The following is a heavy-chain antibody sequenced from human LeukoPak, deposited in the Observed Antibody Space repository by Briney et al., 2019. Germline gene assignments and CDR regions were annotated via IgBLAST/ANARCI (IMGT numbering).Heavy chain of an antibody. CDR1: GGSISSNNW. D-gene: IGHD1-14*01. CDR2: MYHSGST. CDR3: AGLIRPGWFDP. Sequence: SETLSLTCAVSGGSISSNNWWNWVRQPPGKGLEWIGTMYHSGSTNYNPSLKSRVTRSVDTYKNQFSLKLRSVTAADTAVYYCAGLIRPGWFDPWGQGTLVTVSS. J-gene: IGHJ5*02. V-gene: IGHV4-4*02.